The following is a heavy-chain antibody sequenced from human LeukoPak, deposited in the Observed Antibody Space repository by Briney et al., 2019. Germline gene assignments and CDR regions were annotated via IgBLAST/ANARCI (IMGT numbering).Heavy chain of an antibody. V-gene: IGHV3-21*01. CDR2: ISSSSSCI. CDR1: GFTFSSYR. Sequence: AGGSLRLSCAASGFTFSSYRMNWVRQAPGKGLEWVSSISSSSSCIYYADSVKGRFTISRDNAKNSLYLQMNSLRAEDTAVYYCARGRYDFWSGYYPPYYFDYWGQGTLVTVSS. CDR3: ARGRYDFWSGYYPPYYFDY. J-gene: IGHJ4*02. D-gene: IGHD3-3*01.